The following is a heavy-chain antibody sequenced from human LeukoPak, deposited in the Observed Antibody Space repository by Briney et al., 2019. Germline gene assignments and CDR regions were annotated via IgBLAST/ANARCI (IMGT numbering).Heavy chain of an antibody. V-gene: IGHV1-18*01. J-gene: IGHJ5*02. D-gene: IGHD6-13*01. Sequence: ASVKVSCEASGYTFTSYGISWVRQAPGQGLEWMGWISAYNGNTNYAQKLQGRVTMTTDTSTSTAYMELRSLRSDDTAVYYCARDGNIGIAAAGTSWFDPWGQGTLVTVSS. CDR1: GYTFTSYG. CDR3: ARDGNIGIAAAGTSWFDP. CDR2: ISAYNGNT.